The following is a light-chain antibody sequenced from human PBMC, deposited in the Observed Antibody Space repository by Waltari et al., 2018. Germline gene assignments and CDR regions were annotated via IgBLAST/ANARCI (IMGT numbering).Light chain of an antibody. V-gene: IGKV1-39*01. J-gene: IGKJ2*01. Sequence: PSSLSASVGDRVTITCRASQTISDNLNWYQQKAGKAPKLLIYAASSLQSGVPSRFSGSGSGTDFTLTISSLQPEDFATYYCQQSYSIPYTFGQGTKLEIK. CDR2: AAS. CDR3: QQSYSIPYT. CDR1: QTISDN.